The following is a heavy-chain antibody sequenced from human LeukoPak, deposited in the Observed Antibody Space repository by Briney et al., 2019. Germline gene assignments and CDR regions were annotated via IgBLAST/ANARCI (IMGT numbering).Heavy chain of an antibody. J-gene: IGHJ3*02. V-gene: IGHV4-61*02. CDR3: VTLRKRGGAFDN. Sequence: PSQTLSLTCTVSGGSISSGSYYWSWIRQPAGKGLEWIGRIYTSGSTNYNPSLKSRVTISVDTSKNQFSLKLSSVTAADTAVYYCVTLRKRGGAFDNWGQGTMVTVSS. CDR2: IYTSGST. CDR1: GGSISSGSYY.